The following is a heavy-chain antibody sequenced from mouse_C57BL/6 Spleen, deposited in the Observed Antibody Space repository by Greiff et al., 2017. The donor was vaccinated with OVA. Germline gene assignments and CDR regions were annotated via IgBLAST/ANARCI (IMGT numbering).Heavy chain of an antibody. CDR1: GFTFSDYG. D-gene: IGHD1-1*01. J-gene: IGHJ2*01. Sequence: EVKLMVSGGGLVKPGGSLKLSCAASGFTFSDYGMHWVRQAPEKGLEWVAYISSGSSTIYYADTVKGRFTISRDNAKNTLFLQMTSLRSEDTAMYYCARFYYYGSSYYFDYWGQGTTLTVSS. CDR3: ARFYYYGSSYYFDY. V-gene: IGHV5-17*01. CDR2: ISSGSSTI.